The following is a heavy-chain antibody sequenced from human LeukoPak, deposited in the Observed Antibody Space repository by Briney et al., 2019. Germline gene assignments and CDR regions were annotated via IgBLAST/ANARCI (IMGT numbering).Heavy chain of an antibody. CDR1: GYTFSSYE. Sequence: GGSLRLSCAASGYTFSSYEMNWVRQAPGKGLEWVSYISSSGSTIYYADSVKGRFTISRDNAKNSLYLQMNSLRAEDTAVYYCARGRYFDWLLNFDYWGQGTLVTVSS. J-gene: IGHJ4*02. V-gene: IGHV3-48*03. CDR2: ISSSGSTI. CDR3: ARGRYFDWLLNFDY. D-gene: IGHD3-9*01.